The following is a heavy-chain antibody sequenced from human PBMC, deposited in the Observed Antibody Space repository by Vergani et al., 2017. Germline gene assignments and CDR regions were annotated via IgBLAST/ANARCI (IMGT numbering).Heavy chain of an antibody. CDR3: ARLGGYSGSYGAFDI. Sequence: QVKLQESGPGLVKPSETLSLTCTVSGASVNSYYWGWIRQPPGKGLEWIGSIYHSGSTYYNPSLKSRVTISVDTSKNQFSLKLSSVTAADTAVYYCARLGGYSGSYGAFDIWGQGTMVTVSS. CDR2: IYHSGST. D-gene: IGHD1-26*01. CDR1: GASVNSYY. J-gene: IGHJ3*02. V-gene: IGHV4-38-2*02.